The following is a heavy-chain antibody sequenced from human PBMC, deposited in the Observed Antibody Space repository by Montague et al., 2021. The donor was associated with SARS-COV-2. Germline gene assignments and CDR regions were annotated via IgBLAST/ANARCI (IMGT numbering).Heavy chain of an antibody. V-gene: IGHV4-61*01. D-gene: IGHD3-3*01. CDR2: IYYSGXT. Sequence: SETLFLTCIVSGGSVSSGSYYWSWIRQPPGKGLEWIGYIYYSGXTXYXXXXKXRVTISVDTSKNQFSLKLSSVTAADTAVYYCARDPWRITIFGVVTRYGMDVWGQGTTVTVSS. CDR3: ARDPWRITIFGVVTRYGMDV. J-gene: IGHJ6*02. CDR1: GGSVSSGSYY.